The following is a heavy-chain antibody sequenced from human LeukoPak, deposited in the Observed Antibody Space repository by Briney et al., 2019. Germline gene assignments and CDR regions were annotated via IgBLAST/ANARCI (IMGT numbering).Heavy chain of an antibody. Sequence: ASVKVSCKASGYTFTSYGISWVRQAPGQGLEWMGWISAYNGNTNYAQKLQGRVTMTTDTSTSIAYMELRSLRSDDTAVYYCARDNSVGDTAWWFDPWGQGTLVTVSS. CDR3: ARDNSVGDTAWWFDP. CDR2: ISAYNGNT. CDR1: GYTFTSYG. D-gene: IGHD1-26*01. V-gene: IGHV1-18*01. J-gene: IGHJ5*02.